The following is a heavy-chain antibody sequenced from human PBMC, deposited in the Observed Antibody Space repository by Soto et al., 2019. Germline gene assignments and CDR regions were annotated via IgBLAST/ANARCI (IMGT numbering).Heavy chain of an antibody. D-gene: IGHD2-15*01. CDR2: ISSSSSTI. V-gene: IGHV3-48*01. Sequence: EVQLVESGGGLVQPGGSLRLSCAASGFTFSSYSMNWVRQAPGKGLEWVSYISSSSSTIYYADSVKGRFTSSRDNAKNSLYLQMNSLRAEDTAVYYCARWGTKCSGGSCYYNFDYWGQGTLVTVSS. J-gene: IGHJ4*02. CDR1: GFTFSSYS. CDR3: ARWGTKCSGGSCYYNFDY.